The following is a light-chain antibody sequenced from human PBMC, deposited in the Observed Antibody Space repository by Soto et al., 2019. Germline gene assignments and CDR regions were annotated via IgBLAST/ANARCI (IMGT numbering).Light chain of an antibody. V-gene: IGLV2-14*01. Sequence: QSALSQPASVSGSPGQTITISCTGTSTDVGGYNAVSWYQHHPGKVPKLIIYEVTHRPSGVSDRFSASKSGNTASLTISGLQAEDEADYYCNSFRVSHLYVFGTGTKVTVL. CDR2: EVT. CDR3: NSFRVSHLYV. J-gene: IGLJ1*01. CDR1: STDVGGYNA.